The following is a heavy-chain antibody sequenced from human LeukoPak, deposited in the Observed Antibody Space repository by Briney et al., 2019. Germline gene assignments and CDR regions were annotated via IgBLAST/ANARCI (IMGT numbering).Heavy chain of an antibody. D-gene: IGHD2-15*01. Sequence: GGSLRLSCAASGFTFSSHRMNWVRQAPGKGLEWVSDISRSSSDIHYADSVTGRFTISRDNAKNSVYLQMNSLRVEDTAVYYCAREGCSGGSCYSGDAFDIWGQGTMVTVSS. CDR2: ISRSSSDI. CDR1: GFTFSSHR. V-gene: IGHV3-48*01. J-gene: IGHJ3*02. CDR3: AREGCSGGSCYSGDAFDI.